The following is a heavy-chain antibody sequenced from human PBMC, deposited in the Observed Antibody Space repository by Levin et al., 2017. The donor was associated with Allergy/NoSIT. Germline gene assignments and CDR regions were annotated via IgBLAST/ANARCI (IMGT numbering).Heavy chain of an antibody. J-gene: IGHJ4*02. Sequence: GESLKISCAASGFTFSSYAMSWVRQAPGKGLEWVSAISGSGGSTYYADSVKGRFTISRDNSKNTLYLQMNSLRAEDTAVYYCAKGQSQWLVHGAFFDYWGQGTLVTVSS. V-gene: IGHV3-23*01. CDR2: ISGSGGST. CDR1: GFTFSSYA. D-gene: IGHD6-19*01. CDR3: AKGQSQWLVHGAFFDY.